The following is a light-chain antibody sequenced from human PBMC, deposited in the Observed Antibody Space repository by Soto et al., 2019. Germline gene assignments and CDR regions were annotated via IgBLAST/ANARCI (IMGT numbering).Light chain of an antibody. CDR3: QQNGSSPPT. V-gene: IGKV3-20*01. CDR1: QSVNKNF. CDR2: GAS. Sequence: EIVLTQSPGTLSLSPGERATLSCRASQSVNKNFIAWYQQKPGQAPRLLINGASSRATGIPDRFSGGGSGTDFSLTIDRLEPEDFAVYFCQQNGSSPPTFGGRTNVASK. J-gene: IGKJ4*01.